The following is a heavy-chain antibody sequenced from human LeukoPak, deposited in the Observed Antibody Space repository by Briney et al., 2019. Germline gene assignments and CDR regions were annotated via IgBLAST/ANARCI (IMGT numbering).Heavy chain of an antibody. Sequence: PGGSLRLSCAASGFIFSSYGMHWVRQAPGKGLEWVAFISYDGSNKYYADSMKGRFTISRDRSKNTLYLQMNSLRVEDTAVYYCARGDYGFDYWGQGTLVTVSS. V-gene: IGHV3-30*02. CDR2: ISYDGSNK. J-gene: IGHJ4*02. CDR1: GFIFSSYG. D-gene: IGHD4-17*01. CDR3: ARGDYGFDY.